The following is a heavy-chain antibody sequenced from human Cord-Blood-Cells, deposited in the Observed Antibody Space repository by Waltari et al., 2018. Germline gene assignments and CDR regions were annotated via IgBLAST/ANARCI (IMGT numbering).Heavy chain of an antibody. Sequence: EVQLLESGGGLVQPGGSLRLSCAASVVTCSTYVMSWVRHAPGRGLEWVSAISGSGGSTYYADSVKGRFTISRDNSKNTLYLQMNSLRAEDTAVYYCAKEGELGISWYFDLWGRGTLVTVSS. CDR3: AKEGELGISWYFDL. D-gene: IGHD7-27*01. CDR2: ISGSGGST. J-gene: IGHJ2*01. CDR1: VVTCSTYV. V-gene: IGHV3-23*01.